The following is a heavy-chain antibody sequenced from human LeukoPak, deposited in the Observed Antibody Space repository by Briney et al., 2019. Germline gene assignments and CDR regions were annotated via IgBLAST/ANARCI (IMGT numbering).Heavy chain of an antibody. V-gene: IGHV1-18*01. Sequence: ASVNVSCKASGYTFTSYGISWVRQAPGQGLEWMGWISAYNGNTNYAQKLQGRVTMTTDTSTSTAYMELRSLRSDDTAVYYCARSELLWFGGVKSGFDYWGQGTLVTVSS. CDR1: GYTFTSYG. J-gene: IGHJ4*02. CDR3: ARSELLWFGGVKSGFDY. D-gene: IGHD3-10*01. CDR2: ISAYNGNT.